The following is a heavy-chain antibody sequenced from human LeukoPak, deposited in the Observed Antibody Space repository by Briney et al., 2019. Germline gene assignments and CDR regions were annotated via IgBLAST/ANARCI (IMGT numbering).Heavy chain of an antibody. Sequence: RTGGSLRLSCAASGFTFSRYAMSWVRQAPGKGLEWVSAISGSGGSTYYADSVKGRFTISRDNSKNTLYLQMNSLRAEDTAVYYCAKGVGVVVPAAILDVWGKGTTVTVSS. J-gene: IGHJ6*04. CDR3: AKGVGVVVPAAILDV. D-gene: IGHD2-2*01. CDR2: ISGSGGST. CDR1: GFTFSRYA. V-gene: IGHV3-23*01.